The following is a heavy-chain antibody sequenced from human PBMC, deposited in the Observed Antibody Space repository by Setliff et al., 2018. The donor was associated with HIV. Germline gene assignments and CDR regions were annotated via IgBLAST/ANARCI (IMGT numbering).Heavy chain of an antibody. J-gene: IGHJ2*01. CDR2: IIPIFGTA. CDR3: ARGRRSDYYDSSGYLYYYFDL. D-gene: IGHD3-22*01. CDR1: AGTFSSYG. V-gene: IGHV1-69*05. Sequence: SVKVSCQTSAGTFSSYGVSWVRQAPGQGLQWMGGIIPIFGTADYAQRFQGRVTITTDEPATTVSMELSGLRSDDTAVYYCARGRRSDYYDSSGYLYYYFDLWGRGTLVTVSS.